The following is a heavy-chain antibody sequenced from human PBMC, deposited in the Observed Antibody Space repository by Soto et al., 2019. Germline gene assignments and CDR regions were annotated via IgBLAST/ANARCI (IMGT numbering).Heavy chain of an antibody. CDR2: ISYDGSNK. CDR3: ARAGRDGYNLYYFDY. J-gene: IGHJ4*02. V-gene: IGHV3-30-3*01. D-gene: IGHD5-12*01. Sequence: QVQLVESGGGVVQPGRSLRLSCAASGFTFSSYAMHWVRQAPGKGLEWVAVISYDGSNKYYADSVKGRFTISRDNSKNTLYLQMNSLRAEDTAVYYCARAGRDGYNLYYFDYGGQGTLVTVSS. CDR1: GFTFSSYA.